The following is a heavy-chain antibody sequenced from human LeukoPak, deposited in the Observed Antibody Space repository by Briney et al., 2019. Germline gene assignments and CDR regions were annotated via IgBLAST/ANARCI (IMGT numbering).Heavy chain of an antibody. J-gene: IGHJ4*02. V-gene: IGHV1-18*01. CDR1: GYTFTTYG. CDR2: IIAYNGNT. D-gene: IGHD2-15*01. CDR3: ARDDLDCTGGTCYPDNY. Sequence: ASLKVSCKASGYTFTTYGITWVRQAPGQGLEWMGGIIAYNGNTNYAENLQGRVTLTTDTSTSTAYMELRNLRSDDTAFYYCARDDLDCTGGTCYPDNYWGQGTLVAVSA.